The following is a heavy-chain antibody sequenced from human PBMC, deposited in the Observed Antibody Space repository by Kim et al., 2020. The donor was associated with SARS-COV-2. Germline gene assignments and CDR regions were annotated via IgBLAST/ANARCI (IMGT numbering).Heavy chain of an antibody. CDR2: IYYCGST. V-gene: IGHV4-39*01. D-gene: IGHD3-10*01. CDR1: GCSISSSSSY. Sequence: SETLSLTCTVSGCSISSSSSYWGWIRQPPGKGLEWIGSIYYCGSTYYNSSLKSRVTISVDTSKNQFSLTLSSVTAADTAVDYCARAVAPGVVRGVNFDYWGQGTLVTVSS. CDR3: ARAVAPGVVRGVNFDY. J-gene: IGHJ4*02.